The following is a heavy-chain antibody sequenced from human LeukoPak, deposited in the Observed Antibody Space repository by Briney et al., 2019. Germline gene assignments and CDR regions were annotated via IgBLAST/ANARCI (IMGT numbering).Heavy chain of an antibody. CDR2: INHSGST. Sequence: PSETLSLTCTVSGGSISSGDYYWSWIRQPPGKGLEWIGEINHSGSTNYNPSLKSRVTISVDTSKNQFSLKLSSVTAADTAVYYCARGQYYYPPWFDPWGQGTLVTVSS. CDR3: ARGQYYYPPWFDP. CDR1: GGSISSGDYY. J-gene: IGHJ5*02. V-gene: IGHV4-39*07. D-gene: IGHD3-10*01.